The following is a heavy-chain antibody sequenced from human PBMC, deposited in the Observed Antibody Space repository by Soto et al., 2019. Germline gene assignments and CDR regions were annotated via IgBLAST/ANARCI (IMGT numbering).Heavy chain of an antibody. CDR2: INPNGGST. V-gene: IGHV1-46*01. J-gene: IGHJ4*02. CDR3: ARAGYCSGGTCFHGNCDY. Sequence: QVQLVQSGAEVKRPGASVKVSCKASGYTFTTYYMHWVRQAPGQGPEWLGIINPNGGSTTYAQKFQGRVTMTRDTSTSTVYLELSSLRSEDTAVYYCARAGYCSGGTCFHGNCDYWGQGTLVTVSA. CDR1: GYTFTTYY. D-gene: IGHD2-15*01.